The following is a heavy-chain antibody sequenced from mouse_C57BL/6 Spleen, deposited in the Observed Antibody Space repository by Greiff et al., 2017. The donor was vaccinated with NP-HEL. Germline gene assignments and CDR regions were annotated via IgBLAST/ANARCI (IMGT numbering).Heavy chain of an antibody. CDR2: FYPGSGSI. CDR1: GYTFTEYT. V-gene: IGHV1-62-2*01. D-gene: IGHD1-1*01. J-gene: IGHJ4*01. CDR3: ARHEDAVVPYYAMDY. Sequence: QVQLQQSGAELVKPGASVKLSCKASGYTFTEYTIHWVKQRSGQGLEWIGWFYPGSGSIKYNEKFKDKATLTADKSSSTVYMELSRLTSDASAVYVCARHEDAVVPYYAMDYWGQGTSVTVSS.